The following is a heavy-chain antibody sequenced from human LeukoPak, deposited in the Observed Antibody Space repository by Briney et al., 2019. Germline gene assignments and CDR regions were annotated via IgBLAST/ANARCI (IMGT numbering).Heavy chain of an antibody. D-gene: IGHD5-18*01. Sequence: GGSLRLSCAASGFTFSSYWMSWVRQAPGKGLEWVANIKQDGSEKYYVDSVKGRFTISRDNAKNSLYLQMNSLRAEDTAVYYCARAGEDSYGHEDYWGQGTLVTVSS. CDR1: GFTFSSYW. CDR3: ARAGEDSYGHEDY. V-gene: IGHV3-7*01. J-gene: IGHJ4*02. CDR2: IKQDGSEK.